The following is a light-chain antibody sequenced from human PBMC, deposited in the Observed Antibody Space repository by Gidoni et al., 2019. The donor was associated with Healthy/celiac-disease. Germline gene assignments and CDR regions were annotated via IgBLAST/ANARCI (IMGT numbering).Light chain of an antibody. J-gene: IGLJ2*01. CDR1: SSDVGGYNY. CDR3: SSYTSSSTPHVV. Sequence: PGQSITISCTGTSSDVGGYNYVSWYQQHPGKAPKLMIYDVSNRPSGVSNRFSGSKSGNTASLTISGLQAEDEADYYCSSYTSSSTPHVVFGGGTKLTVL. CDR2: DVS. V-gene: IGLV2-14*03.